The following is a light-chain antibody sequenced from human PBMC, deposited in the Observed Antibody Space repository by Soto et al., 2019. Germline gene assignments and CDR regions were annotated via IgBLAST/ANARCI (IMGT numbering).Light chain of an antibody. CDR1: SSNIGSNT. CDR2: TDN. V-gene: IGLV1-44*01. Sequence: QSVLTQPPSASGTPGQRVTISCSGSSSNIGSNTVNWYQQLPGTAPRLLIYTDNQRPSGVPDRFSGSKSGTSASLALSGLQSADEADYYCAAWDDSLNGLVFGGGTKVTVL. CDR3: AAWDDSLNGLV. J-gene: IGLJ3*02.